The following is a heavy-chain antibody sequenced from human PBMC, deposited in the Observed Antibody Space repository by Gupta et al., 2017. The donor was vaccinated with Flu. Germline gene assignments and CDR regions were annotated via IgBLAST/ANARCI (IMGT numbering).Heavy chain of an antibody. CDR2: INNIGGGT. V-gene: IGHV3-23*01. D-gene: IGHD6-19*01. CDR3: AKDLYTVPGALDS. CDR1: GLAFSTYA. J-gene: IGHJ4*02. Sequence: EVQRLESGGGLVQPGGSLSLSCAASGLAFSTYAMNWVRQAPGKGLEWVSGINNIGGGTYYTDSVQGRFTVSRDNSDNTVHLQMDRLRAEDTALYYCAKDLYTVPGALDSWGQGTLVTVSS.